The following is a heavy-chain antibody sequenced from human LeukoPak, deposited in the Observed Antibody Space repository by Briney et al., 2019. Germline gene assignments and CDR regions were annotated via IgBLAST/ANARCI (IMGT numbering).Heavy chain of an antibody. Sequence: PGGSLRLSCAASAFTFSDYSMNWVRQAPGKGLEWISYISGRSSTIYYADSVRGRFTISRDNAKNSRYLQMNSLRAEDPAVYYCARDRLTSGRYFFDYWGRGTLVPVSS. CDR1: AFTFSDYS. D-gene: IGHD1-26*01. CDR3: ARDRLTSGRYFFDY. CDR2: ISGRSSTI. V-gene: IGHV3-48*01. J-gene: IGHJ4*02.